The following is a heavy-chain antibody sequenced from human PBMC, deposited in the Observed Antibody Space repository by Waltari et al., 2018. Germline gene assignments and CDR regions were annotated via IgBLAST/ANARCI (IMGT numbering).Heavy chain of an antibody. CDR1: GGTFSSYA. Sequence: QVQLVQSGAEVKKPGSSVKVSCKASGGTFSSYAISWVRQAPGQGLEWMGGIIPTLGTANYAQKFQGRVTITADESTSTAYMELSSLRSEDTAVYYCARTACGGDCYFDYYGMDVWGQGTTVTVSS. V-gene: IGHV1-69*01. CDR2: IIPTLGTA. CDR3: ARTACGGDCYFDYYGMDV. D-gene: IGHD2-21*02. J-gene: IGHJ6*02.